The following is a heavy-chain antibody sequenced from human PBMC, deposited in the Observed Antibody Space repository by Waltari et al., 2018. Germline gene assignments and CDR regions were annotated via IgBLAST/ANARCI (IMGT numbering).Heavy chain of an antibody. CDR3: ARHAGGQWLPNFNY. CDR1: GYSCTTYW. CDR2: IYPGDSDT. J-gene: IGHJ4*02. Sequence: EVQLVQSGAEVKKPGESLKISCRGSGYSCTTYWIAWVRQMPGKGLEWMGIIYPGDSDTRYSPSFQGQVTISADKSINTAYLQWGSLKASDTAMYFCARHAGGQWLPNFNYWGQGTLVTVSS. D-gene: IGHD6-19*01. V-gene: IGHV5-51*01.